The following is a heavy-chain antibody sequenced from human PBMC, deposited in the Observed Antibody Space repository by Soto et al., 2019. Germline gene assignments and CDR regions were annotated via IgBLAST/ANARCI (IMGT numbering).Heavy chain of an antibody. D-gene: IGHD3-10*01. CDR1: GFTFSDFA. Sequence: VGSLRLSCLASGFTFSDFAMTWVRHVPGRGLEWVASLDGAGGSTYYAESVRGRFSISRDNSQNTLFLQMKRLTVDDTAIYYCAAPRDEYGSGVSWFTYGMDIWGQGTTVTVSS. CDR2: LDGAGGST. J-gene: IGHJ6*02. CDR3: AAPRDEYGSGVSWFTYGMDI. V-gene: IGHV3-23*01.